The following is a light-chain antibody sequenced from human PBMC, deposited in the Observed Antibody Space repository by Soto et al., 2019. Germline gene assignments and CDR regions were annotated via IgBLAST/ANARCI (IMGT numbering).Light chain of an antibody. CDR2: EVS. J-gene: IGLJ1*01. Sequence: QSALTQPPSASGSPGQSVTISCTGTSSDVGKYDYVSWFQHHPGKAPKLIIYEVSKRPSGVPDRFSGSKSGSTASLTVSGLQTEDGADYYCSSYTSSSTYVFGTGTKVTVL. V-gene: IGLV2-8*01. CDR1: SSDVGKYDY. CDR3: SSYTSSSTYV.